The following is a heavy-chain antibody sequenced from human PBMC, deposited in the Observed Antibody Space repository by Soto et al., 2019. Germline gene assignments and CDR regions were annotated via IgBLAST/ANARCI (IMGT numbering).Heavy chain of an antibody. CDR3: ARAPEYYDILTGYTYYNYMDV. D-gene: IGHD3-9*01. J-gene: IGHJ6*03. Sequence: GGSLRLSCAASGFTVSNNFMSWVRQAPGKGLEWVSVMYSGGSTYYADSVKGRFTISRHNPKNTLFLQMDSVRAEDTAVYYCARAPEYYDILTGYTYYNYMDVWAKGTSVTVSS. CDR2: MYSGGST. V-gene: IGHV3-53*04. CDR1: GFTVSNNF.